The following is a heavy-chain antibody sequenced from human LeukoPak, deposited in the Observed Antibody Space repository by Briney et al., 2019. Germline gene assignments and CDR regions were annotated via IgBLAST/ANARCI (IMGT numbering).Heavy chain of an antibody. Sequence: PSETLSLTCAVYGGSFSGCYWSWIRQPPGKGLEWIGEINHSGSTNYNPSLKSRVTISVDTSKNQFSLKLSSVTAADTAVYYCARRSSYSYFQHWGQGTLVTVSS. CDR3: ARRSSYSYFQH. V-gene: IGHV4-34*01. J-gene: IGHJ1*01. CDR1: GGSFSGCY. CDR2: INHSGST. D-gene: IGHD3-3*01.